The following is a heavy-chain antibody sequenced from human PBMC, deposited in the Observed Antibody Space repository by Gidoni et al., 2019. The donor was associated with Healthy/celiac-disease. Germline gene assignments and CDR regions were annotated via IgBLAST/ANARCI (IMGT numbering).Heavy chain of an antibody. CDR1: GFTFSDYY. J-gene: IGHJ5*02. Sequence: QVQLLESGGGLVNPGGSLSLSCAAPGFTFSDYYMSWIRQAPGKGLEWVSYISSSGSTIYYADSVKGRFTISRDNAKNSLYLQMNSLRAEDTAVYYCARPLDYGDYVAWFDPWGQGTLVTVSS. CDR2: ISSSGSTI. V-gene: IGHV3-11*01. CDR3: ARPLDYGDYVAWFDP. D-gene: IGHD4-17*01.